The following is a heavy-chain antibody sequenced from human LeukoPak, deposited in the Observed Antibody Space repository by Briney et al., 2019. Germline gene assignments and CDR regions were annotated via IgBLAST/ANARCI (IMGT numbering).Heavy chain of an antibody. CDR1: GGSISSGGYY. V-gene: IGHV4-30-4*01. J-gene: IGHJ4*02. D-gene: IGHD3-22*01. CDR3: ARAGDSSGYFADFDY. Sequence: PSETLSLTCTVSGGSISSGGYYWSWIRQPPGKGLEWIGYIYYSGSTYYNPSLKSRVTISVDTSKNQFSLKLSSVTAADTAVYYCARAGDSSGYFADFDYWGQGTLVTVSS. CDR2: IYYSGST.